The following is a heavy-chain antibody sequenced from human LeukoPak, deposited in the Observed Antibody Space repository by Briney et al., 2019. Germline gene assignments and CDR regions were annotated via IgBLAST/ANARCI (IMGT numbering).Heavy chain of an antibody. CDR3: AREQWELRDFDL. Sequence: ASVKVSCKASGYIFTGYYMHWVRQAPGQGLEWMGWINPNNGDTNYAQKFQGRVTMTRDTSISTAYMELSRLRSDDTAVYYCAREQWELRDFDLWGRGTLVTVSS. V-gene: IGHV1-2*02. J-gene: IGHJ2*01. CDR1: GYIFTGYY. D-gene: IGHD1-26*01. CDR2: INPNNGDT.